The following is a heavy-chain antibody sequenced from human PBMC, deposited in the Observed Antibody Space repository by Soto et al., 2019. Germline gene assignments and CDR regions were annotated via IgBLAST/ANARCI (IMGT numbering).Heavy chain of an antibody. V-gene: IGHV6-1*01. J-gene: IGHJ3*02. Sequence: PSQTRSLTCXITGDSVSSNSVTWNWIRQSPSRGLEWLGRTYYRSKWYNDYAGSVKSRITINPDTSKNQISLQMNSVTPEDTALYYCARRGGDLQYAFDIWGQGTMVTVSS. CDR1: GDSVSSNSVT. D-gene: IGHD2-21*02. CDR3: ARRGGDLQYAFDI. CDR2: TYYRSKWYN.